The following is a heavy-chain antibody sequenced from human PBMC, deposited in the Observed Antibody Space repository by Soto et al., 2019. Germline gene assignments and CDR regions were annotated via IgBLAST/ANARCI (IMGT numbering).Heavy chain of an antibody. Sequence: GASVKVSCKASGYTFTSYDINWVRQATGQGLEWMGWMNPNSGNTGYAQKFQGRVTMTRNTSISTAYMELSSLRSEDTAVYYCARGRDSLLCLGVVENYYRDVGGKGTRYTVSS. D-gene: IGHD3-10*02. CDR3: ARGRDSLLCLGVVENYYRDV. V-gene: IGHV1-8*01. CDR1: GYTFTSYD. J-gene: IGHJ6*03. CDR2: MNPNSGNT.